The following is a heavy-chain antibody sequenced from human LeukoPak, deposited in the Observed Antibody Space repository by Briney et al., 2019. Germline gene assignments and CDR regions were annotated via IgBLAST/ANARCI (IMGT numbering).Heavy chain of an antibody. D-gene: IGHD5-12*01. CDR1: GGTFSSYA. V-gene: IGHV1-69*13. CDR2: IIPIFGTA. Sequence: SVKVSSKASGGTFSSYAISWVRQAPGQGLEWMGGIIPIFGTANYAQKFQGRVTITADESTSTAYMELSSLRSEDTAVYYCARTPAWLPDDPGAFDYWGQGTLVTVSS. J-gene: IGHJ4*02. CDR3: ARTPAWLPDDPGAFDY.